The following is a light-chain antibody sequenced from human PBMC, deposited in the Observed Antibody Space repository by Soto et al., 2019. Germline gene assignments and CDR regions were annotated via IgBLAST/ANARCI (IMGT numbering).Light chain of an antibody. CDR2: NNN. Sequence: QSVLTQSPSASATPGQRVTISCSGSYSNIASNTVNWYQQFPGTAPILLIYNNNQRPSGVPDRFSGSKSGTSASLAIRGLQSEDEADYYCASWDDNLHGVLFGGGTQLTVL. CDR3: ASWDDNLHGVL. J-gene: IGLJ2*01. CDR1: YSNIASNT. V-gene: IGLV1-44*01.